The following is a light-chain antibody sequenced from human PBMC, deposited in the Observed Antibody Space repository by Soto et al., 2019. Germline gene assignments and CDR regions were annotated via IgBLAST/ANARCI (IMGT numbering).Light chain of an antibody. CDR2: EVS. CDR1: SSDVGGHNY. CDR3: SSYTSSNTWV. J-gene: IGLJ3*02. Sequence: QSALTQPASVSGSPGQSITISCTGSSSDVGGHNYVSWYQQHPGKAPKLMIFEVSYRPSGVSNRFSGSKSDNTASLTISGLQAEDEADYYCSSYTSSNTWVFGGGTKVTVL. V-gene: IGLV2-14*01.